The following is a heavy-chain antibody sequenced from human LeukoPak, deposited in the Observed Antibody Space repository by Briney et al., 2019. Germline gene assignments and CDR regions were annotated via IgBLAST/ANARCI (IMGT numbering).Heavy chain of an antibody. CDR3: ARVGSGSYYNLDY. V-gene: IGHV4-59*01. CDR1: GGSISNYY. Sequence: PSETLSPTCTVSGGSISNYYWSWIRQPPGKGLEWIAYIYYGGSTEYNPSLKSRVSISIDTSENQFSLRLSSVTAADTAVYYCARVGSGSYYNLDYWGQGTLVTVSS. D-gene: IGHD3-10*01. CDR2: IYYGGST. J-gene: IGHJ4*02.